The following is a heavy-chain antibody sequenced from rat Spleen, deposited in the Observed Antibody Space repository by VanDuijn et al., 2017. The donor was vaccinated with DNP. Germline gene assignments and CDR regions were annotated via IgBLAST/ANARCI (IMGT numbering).Heavy chain of an antibody. CDR1: GFTFSGYW. Sequence: EVQLVETGGGLVQPGRSLKLSCVASGFTFSGYWMYWIRQAPGKGLEWVASITSSGGSTYYPDSVKGRFTISRDNAKNTLYLQMNSLRSEDTATYYCARVPAVATYYFDYWGQGVMVTVSS. V-gene: IGHV5-58*01. D-gene: IGHD1-3*01. J-gene: IGHJ2*01. CDR3: ARVPAVATYYFDY. CDR2: ITSSGGST.